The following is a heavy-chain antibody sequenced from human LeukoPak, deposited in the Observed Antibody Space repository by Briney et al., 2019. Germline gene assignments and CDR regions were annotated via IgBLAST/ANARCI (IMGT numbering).Heavy chain of an antibody. CDR2: IRYGGSNK. D-gene: IGHD3-9*01. J-gene: IGHJ6*02. V-gene: IGHV3-30*02. CDR1: GFTFSSYG. Sequence: GGALRISCAASGFTFSSYGMHWVRPAPGKGVEGVAIIRYGGSNKYYADSVKGRFTISRDNSKNTLYLQMNSLRAEDTAVYYCAKDWRELRYFDWLSSDYYGMDVWGQGTTVTVSS. CDR3: AKDWRELRYFDWLSSDYYGMDV.